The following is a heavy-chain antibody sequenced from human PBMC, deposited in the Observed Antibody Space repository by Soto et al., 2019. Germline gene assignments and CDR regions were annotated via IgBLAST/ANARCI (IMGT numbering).Heavy chain of an antibody. D-gene: IGHD3-10*02. CDR1: GFTFSSYG. V-gene: IGHV3-30*18. CDR2: ISYDGSNK. CDR3: AKDSMVGEYPYYYYYMDV. Sequence: GGSLRLSCAASGFTFSSYGMHWVRQAPGKGLEWVAVISYDGSNKYYADSVKGRFTISRDNSKNTLYLQMNSLRAEDTAVYYCAKDSMVGEYPYYYYYMDVWGKGTTVTVSS. J-gene: IGHJ6*03.